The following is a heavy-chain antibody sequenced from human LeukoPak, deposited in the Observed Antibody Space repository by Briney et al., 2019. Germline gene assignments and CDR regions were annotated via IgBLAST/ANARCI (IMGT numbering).Heavy chain of an antibody. CDR1: RYTFSSYW. CDR2: IYPGDSDT. V-gene: IGHV5-51*01. Sequence: GESLKISCKGSRYTFSSYWIGWVRQMPGKGLEWMGIIYPGDSDTRYSPSLQGQVTISVDTSIGTAYLQWSSLKASDTAIYYCARQNDFRLDYWGQGTLVTVSS. CDR3: ARQNDFRLDY. J-gene: IGHJ4*02. D-gene: IGHD3-3*01.